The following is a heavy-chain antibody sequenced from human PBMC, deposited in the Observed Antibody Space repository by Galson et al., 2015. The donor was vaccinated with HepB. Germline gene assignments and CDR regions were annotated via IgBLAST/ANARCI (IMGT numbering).Heavy chain of an antibody. D-gene: IGHD3-10*01. J-gene: IGHJ4*02. CDR2: IIPIFGTA. CDR3: ATLPGLTMVRGVIIFDY. CDR1: GGTFSSYA. Sequence: SVKVSCKASGGTFSSYAISWVRQAPGQGLEWMGGIIPIFGTANYAQKFQGRVTITADESTSTAYMELSSLRSEDTAVYYCATLPGLTMVRGVIIFDYWGQGTLVPVSS. V-gene: IGHV1-69*13.